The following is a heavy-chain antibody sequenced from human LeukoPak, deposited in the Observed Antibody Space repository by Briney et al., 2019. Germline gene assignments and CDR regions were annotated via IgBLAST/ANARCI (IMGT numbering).Heavy chain of an antibody. V-gene: IGHV4-34*01. CDR1: GGSLSGYY. Sequence: SETLSPTSAVYGGSLSGYYLRWIRQPPGKGLEWIGEINHSGSTNYNPSLKSRVTISVDTSKNQFSLKLSSVTAADTAVYYCARGSSDVDYWGQGTLVTVSS. J-gene: IGHJ4*02. CDR2: INHSGST. CDR3: ARGSSDVDY.